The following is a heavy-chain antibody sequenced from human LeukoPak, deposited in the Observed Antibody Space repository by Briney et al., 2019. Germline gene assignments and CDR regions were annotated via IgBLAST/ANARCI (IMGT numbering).Heavy chain of an antibody. CDR2: ISSSSDTI. Sequence: GGSLRLSCTASGFTFGPYTMNWVRQAPGKGLEWVSYISSSSDTIYYADSVKGRFTISRDNAKNSLYLQMNSLRAEDTAVYYCARTGGWGLHKNNWFDPWGQGTLVTVSS. CDR3: ARTGGWGLHKNNWFDP. J-gene: IGHJ5*02. D-gene: IGHD6-19*01. V-gene: IGHV3-48*04. CDR1: GFTFGPYT.